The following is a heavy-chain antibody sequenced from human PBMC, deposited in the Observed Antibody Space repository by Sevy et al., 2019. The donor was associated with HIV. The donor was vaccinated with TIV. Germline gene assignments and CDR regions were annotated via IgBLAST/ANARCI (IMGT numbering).Heavy chain of an antibody. Sequence: SETLSLTCAVYGGSFSGYYWSWIRQPPGKGLEWIGEINHSGSTNYNPPLNSRVTISVDTSKNQFSLKLSSVTAADTAVYYCPLAYSSGWYGGWGQGTLVTVSS. V-gene: IGHV4-34*01. CDR1: GGSFSGYY. D-gene: IGHD6-19*01. CDR2: INHSGST. CDR3: PLAYSSGWYGG. J-gene: IGHJ4*02.